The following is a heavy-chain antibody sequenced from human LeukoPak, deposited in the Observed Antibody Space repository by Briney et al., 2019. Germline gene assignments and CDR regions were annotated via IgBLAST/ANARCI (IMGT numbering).Heavy chain of an antibody. J-gene: IGHJ4*02. CDR2: INPNAGDT. CDR1: GYTFTDSY. Sequence: ASLKVSCKTSGYTFTDSYMHWVRQAPGQGFEWIGWINPNAGDTTYAQGFHGRVTMTRDTSISTVYMELNSLKLDDTAVYYCTREGRVGVPFDYWGQGTLVTVSS. D-gene: IGHD2-15*01. V-gene: IGHV1-2*02. CDR3: TREGRVGVPFDY.